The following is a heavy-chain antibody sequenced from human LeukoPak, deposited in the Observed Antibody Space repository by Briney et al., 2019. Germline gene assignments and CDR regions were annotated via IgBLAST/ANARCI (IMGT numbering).Heavy chain of an antibody. CDR3: AKPSSDFWSDYYTGSYFDY. CDR1: GFTFNNYA. CDR2: ISGSGGST. V-gene: IGHV3-23*01. D-gene: IGHD3-3*01. Sequence: PGGSLRLSCAASGFTFNNYAMTWVRQAPGKGLEWVSTISGSGGSTYYADSVKGRFTISRDNSKNTLYLQMNSLRAEDTALYYCAKPSSDFWSDYYTGSYFDYWGQGTLVTVSS. J-gene: IGHJ4*02.